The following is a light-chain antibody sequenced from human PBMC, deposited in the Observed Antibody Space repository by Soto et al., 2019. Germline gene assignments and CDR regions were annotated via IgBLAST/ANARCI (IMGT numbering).Light chain of an antibody. CDR2: GAC. Sequence: EIVLTQSPGTLSLSPGETATLSCRATHGVSINYLAWYQQNRGETTNRHIYGACDRSTSIPDRFRGSGDLTDLTLNISRLDSGDSGGYYCQRYGSSGTFSQVTKVDIK. J-gene: IGKJ1*01. V-gene: IGKV3-20*01. CDR3: QRYGSSGT. CDR1: HGVSINY.